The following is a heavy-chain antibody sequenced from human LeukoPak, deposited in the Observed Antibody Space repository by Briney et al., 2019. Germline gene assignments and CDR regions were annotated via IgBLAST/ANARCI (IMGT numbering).Heavy chain of an antibody. V-gene: IGHV3-23*01. Sequence: GGSLRLSCAASGYTFSRYSVNWVRQAPGKGLEWVAGISDSGGRTNYADSVKGRFTISRDNPKNTLYLQMNSLRAEDTAVYFCAKRGVVIRVILVGFHKEAYYFDSWGQGALVTVSS. J-gene: IGHJ4*02. CDR1: GYTFSRYS. CDR2: ISDSGGRT. CDR3: AKRGVVIRVILVGFHKEAYYFDS. D-gene: IGHD3-22*01.